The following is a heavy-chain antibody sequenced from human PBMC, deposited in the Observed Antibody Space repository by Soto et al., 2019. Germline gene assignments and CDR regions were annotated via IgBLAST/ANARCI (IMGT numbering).Heavy chain of an antibody. V-gene: IGHV2-70*01. J-gene: IGHJ6*02. CDR1: GFSLSTSGMC. Sequence: SGPTLVKPTQTLTLTCTFSGFSLSTSGMCVSWIRQPPGKALGGLALIDWDDDKYYSTSLKTRLTISKDTSKNQVVLTMTNMDPVDTATYYCARIRRDSSSWYLPAHGYYYGMDVWGQGTTVTVSS. D-gene: IGHD6-13*01. CDR2: IDWDDDK. CDR3: ARIRRDSSSWYLPAHGYYYGMDV.